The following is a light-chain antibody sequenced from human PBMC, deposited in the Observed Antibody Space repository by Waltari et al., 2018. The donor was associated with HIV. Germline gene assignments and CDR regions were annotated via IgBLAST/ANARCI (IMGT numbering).Light chain of an antibody. V-gene: IGLV4-69*01. CDR2: VNSGGSY. J-gene: IGLJ3*02. CDR3: QTWDTGIRV. CDR1: SGYTAYA. Sequence: QLVLTQSASASASLGASVKLTCTLSSGYTAYAIAWHPQQAEKGPRYLMKVNSGGSYSRGDGIPDRFSGSSSEAERYLTISSLQSEDEADYYCQTWDTGIRVFGGGTKLTVL.